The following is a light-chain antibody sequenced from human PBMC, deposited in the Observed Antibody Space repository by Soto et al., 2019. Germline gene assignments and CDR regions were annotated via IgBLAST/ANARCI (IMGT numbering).Light chain of an antibody. CDR1: SSNIGAGYD. CDR3: QSYDSSLSGYV. CDR2: GNS. V-gene: IGLV1-40*01. Sequence: QSVLTQPPSMSGAPGQRVTISCTGSSSNIGAGYDVHWYQQLPGTAPKLLIYGNSNRPSGVPDRFSGSKSGTSASLAITGLQAEYEADYYCQSYDSSLSGYVFVTGTKLTVL. J-gene: IGLJ1*01.